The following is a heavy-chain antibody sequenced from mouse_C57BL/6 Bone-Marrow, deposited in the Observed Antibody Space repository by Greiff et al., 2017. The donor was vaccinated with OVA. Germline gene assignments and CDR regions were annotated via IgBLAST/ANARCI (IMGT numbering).Heavy chain of an antibody. CDR1: GFTFSSYG. CDR3: ARPDY. J-gene: IGHJ2*01. V-gene: IGHV5-6*02. Sequence: EVKLVESGGDLVKPGGSLKLSCAASGFTFSSYGMSWVRQTPDKRLEWVATISSGGSYTYYPDSVKGRFTIPRDNAKKTLYLQMSSLKSEDTAIYYCARPDYWGQGTTLTVSS. CDR2: ISSGGSYT.